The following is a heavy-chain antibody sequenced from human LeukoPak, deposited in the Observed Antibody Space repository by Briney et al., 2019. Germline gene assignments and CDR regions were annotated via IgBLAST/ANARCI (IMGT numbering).Heavy chain of an antibody. CDR1: GGSISSSSYY. Sequence: SETLSLTCTVSGGSISSSSYYWGWIRQPPGKGLEWIGSIHYSGSTNYNPSLKSRVTISVDTSKNQFSLKLSSVTAADTAVYYCARGYCSGGSCYSYYYYDYMDVWGKGTTVTVSS. V-gene: IGHV4-39*07. CDR3: ARGYCSGGSCYSYYYYDYMDV. D-gene: IGHD2-15*01. CDR2: IHYSGST. J-gene: IGHJ6*03.